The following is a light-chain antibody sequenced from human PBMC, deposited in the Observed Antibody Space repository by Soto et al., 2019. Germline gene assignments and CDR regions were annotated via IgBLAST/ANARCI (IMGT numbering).Light chain of an antibody. CDR3: QQYDSYSWT. V-gene: IGKV1-5*01. J-gene: IGKJ1*01. CDR1: QRVSNW. CDR2: DVS. Sequence: DIQMTQSPSTLSASVGERVTITCRASQRVSNWLAWYQQKPGKAPNLLIYDVSSLESGVPSRFSGSGSGTEFILTIRSLQPDDFATYYCQQYDSYSWTFGQGTKVEMK.